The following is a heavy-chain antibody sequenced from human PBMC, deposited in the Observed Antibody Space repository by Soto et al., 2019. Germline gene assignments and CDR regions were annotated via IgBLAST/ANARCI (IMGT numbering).Heavy chain of an antibody. V-gene: IGHV3-9*01. Sequence: LRLSCAASGFTFDDYAMHWVRQAPGKGLEWVSGISWNSGSIGYADSVKGRFTISRDNAKNSLYLQMNSLRAEDTALYYCAKEDGAFDIWGQGTMVTVSS. CDR1: GFTFDDYA. CDR3: AKEDGAFDI. CDR2: ISWNSGSI. J-gene: IGHJ3*02.